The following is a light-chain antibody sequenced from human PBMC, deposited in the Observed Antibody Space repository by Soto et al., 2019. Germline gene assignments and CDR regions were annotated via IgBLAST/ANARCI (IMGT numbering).Light chain of an antibody. J-gene: IGLJ1*01. V-gene: IGLV1-40*01. CDR1: SSNIGAGFD. Sequence: QPVLTQPPSVSGDPGQRVTISCTGSSSNIGAGFDVHWYQQLPGTAPKLLVYGNSNRPSGVPDRFSGSKSGTSASLAVTGLQAEDEADYYCQSYDSSLSAYVFGTGTKVTVL. CDR2: GNS. CDR3: QSYDSSLSAYV.